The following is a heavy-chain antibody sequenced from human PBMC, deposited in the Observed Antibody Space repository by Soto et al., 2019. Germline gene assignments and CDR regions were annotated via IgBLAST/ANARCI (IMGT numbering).Heavy chain of an antibody. D-gene: IGHD2-2*02. V-gene: IGHV1-69*13. CDR1: GGTFSSYA. J-gene: IGHJ5*02. Sequence: GASVKVSCKASGGTFSSYAISWVRQAPGQGLEWMGGIIPIFGTANYAQKFQGRVTITADESTSTAYMELSSLRSEDTAVYYCARTGGYCSSTSCYISWFDPWGQGTLVTVSS. CDR3: ARTGGYCSSTSCYISWFDP. CDR2: IIPIFGTA.